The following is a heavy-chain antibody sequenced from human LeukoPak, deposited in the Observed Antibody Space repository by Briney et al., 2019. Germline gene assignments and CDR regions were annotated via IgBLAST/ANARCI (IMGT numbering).Heavy chain of an antibody. V-gene: IGHV3-11*04. CDR1: GFTFSDYY. D-gene: IGHD2-2*01. CDR3: ARARYCSSTSCYAFDY. Sequence: GGSLRLSCTASGFTFSDYYMSWIRQAPGKGLEGVSYISTSGSSIYYAASVKGRFTISRDNAKNSLYLQMNSLRAEDTAVYYCARARYCSSTSCYAFDYWGQGTLVTVSS. J-gene: IGHJ4*02. CDR2: ISTSGSSI.